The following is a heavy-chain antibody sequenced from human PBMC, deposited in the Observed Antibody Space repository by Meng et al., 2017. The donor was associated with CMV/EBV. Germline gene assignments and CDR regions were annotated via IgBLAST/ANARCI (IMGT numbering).Heavy chain of an antibody. V-gene: IGHV4-39*07. D-gene: IGHD3-16*02. J-gene: IGHJ4*02. Sequence: GSLRLSCTVSGGSISSSSYYWGWIRQPPGKGLEWIGSIYYSGSTYYNPSLKSRVTISVDTSKNQFSLKLSSVTAADTAVYYCARGHPVYDYVWGSYPTPLGYFDYWGQGTLVTVSS. CDR3: ARGHPVYDYVWGSYPTPLGYFDY. CDR2: IYYSGST. CDR1: GGSISSSSYY.